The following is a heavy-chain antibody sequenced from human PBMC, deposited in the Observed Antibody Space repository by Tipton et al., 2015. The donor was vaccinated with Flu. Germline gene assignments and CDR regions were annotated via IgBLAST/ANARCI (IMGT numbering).Heavy chain of an antibody. CDR3: ARVLVVGTGPLFDY. D-gene: IGHD6-19*01. CDR1: GYSIRSAYY. V-gene: IGHV4-38-2*02. CDR2: IYHSGTT. J-gene: IGHJ4*02. Sequence: TLSLTCSVSGYSIRSAYYWGWVRRPPGKGLEWIGTIYHSGTTYYNPSLKSRVTISVDTSKNQFSLKLSSVTAADTAVYYCARVLVVGTGPLFDYWGQGTLVTVSS.